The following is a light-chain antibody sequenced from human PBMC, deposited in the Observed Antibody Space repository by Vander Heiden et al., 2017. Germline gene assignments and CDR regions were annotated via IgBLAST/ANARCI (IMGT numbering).Light chain of an antibody. CDR1: QSVSDNQ. J-gene: IGKJ2*01. Sequence: EMLLTQSPGTLSLSPGERATLSCRASQSVSDNQLAWYQQKPGQAPRLLMYGVSNRATGIPDRLSGSGSGTDFTLIISRLEPEDFAVYFCHHDGASPYTFGQGTKLEIK. CDR3: HHDGASPYT. CDR2: GVS. V-gene: IGKV3-20*01.